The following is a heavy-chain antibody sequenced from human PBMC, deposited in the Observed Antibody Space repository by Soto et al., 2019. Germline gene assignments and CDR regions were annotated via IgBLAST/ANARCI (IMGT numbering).Heavy chain of an antibody. D-gene: IGHD3-22*01. CDR1: GYTFTSYY. V-gene: IGHV1-46*01. CDR3: ARDHLYYYDSSGYSTLDY. J-gene: IGHJ4*02. Sequence: ASVKVSCKASGYTFTSYYMHWVRQAPGQGLEWMGIINPSGGSTSYAQKFQGRVTMTRDTSTSTVYMELSSLRSEDTAVYYCARDHLYYYDSSGYSTLDYWGQGTLVTVYS. CDR2: INPSGGST.